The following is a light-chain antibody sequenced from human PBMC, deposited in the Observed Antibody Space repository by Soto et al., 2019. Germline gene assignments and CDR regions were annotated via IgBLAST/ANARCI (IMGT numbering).Light chain of an antibody. CDR3: QHYTMYSPWT. V-gene: IGKV1-5*01. J-gene: IGKJ1*01. Sequence: DIQMTQSPSTVSAYVGDSVTITCRASQSITTWLAWYQQRPGKAPKLLIYDVSSLQSGVPSRFSGSGSGTEFTFTINSLQPDDFATYYCQHYTMYSPWTFGQGTKVEIK. CDR1: QSITTW. CDR2: DVS.